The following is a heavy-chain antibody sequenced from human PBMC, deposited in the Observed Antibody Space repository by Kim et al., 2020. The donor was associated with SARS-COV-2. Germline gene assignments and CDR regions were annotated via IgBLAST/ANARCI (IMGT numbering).Heavy chain of an antibody. CDR3: AKVSSNVCYRNWFDP. CDR1: GFTFSSYA. CDR2: ISVGGGAT. Sequence: GGSLRLSCAASGFTFSSYAMSWVRQAPGKGLEWVSAISVGGGATYYVDSVNGRFTISIDNSKNTVYWQMNSLRAEDTAVYYCAKVSSNVCYRNWFDPWGQGILVTVSS. D-gene: IGHD2-2*01. J-gene: IGHJ5*02. V-gene: IGHV3-23*01.